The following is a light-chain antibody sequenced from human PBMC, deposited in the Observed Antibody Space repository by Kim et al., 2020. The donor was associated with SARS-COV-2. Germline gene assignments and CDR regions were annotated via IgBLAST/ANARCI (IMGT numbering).Light chain of an antibody. CDR3: QSRDSGGNVV. CDR2: GRN. CDR1: SLRSYY. Sequence: ALGQNVRITCQGDSLRSYYATWYQQKPRQSPVLVIYGRNNRPSGIPDRFSGSTSGNTASLTISGAQAKDDADFYCQSRDSGGNVVFGGGTKVTVL. J-gene: IGLJ2*01. V-gene: IGLV3-19*01.